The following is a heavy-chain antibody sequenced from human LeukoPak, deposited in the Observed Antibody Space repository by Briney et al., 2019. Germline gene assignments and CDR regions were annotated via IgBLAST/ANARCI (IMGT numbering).Heavy chain of an antibody. D-gene: IGHD3-22*01. CDR1: GYTFTGYY. Sequence: ASVKVSCKASGYTFTGYYMHWVRQAPGQGLEWMGWINPNSGGTNYAQKFQGRVTMTRDTSISTAYMELSRLRSDDTALYYCATKATFYDSSGYLLGYWGQGTLVTVSS. CDR3: ATKATFYDSSGYLLGY. J-gene: IGHJ4*02. V-gene: IGHV1-2*02. CDR2: INPNSGGT.